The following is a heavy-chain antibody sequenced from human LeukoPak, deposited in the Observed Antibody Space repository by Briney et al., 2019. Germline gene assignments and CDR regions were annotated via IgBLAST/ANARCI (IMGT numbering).Heavy chain of an antibody. J-gene: IGHJ6*03. Sequence: PGGSLRLSCAASGFTFSSPAMSWVRQTPGKGLEWVSSITPSGGGTYYADSVKGRFTISRDNSKNTLYLQLNSLRVEDTAVYYCAKNRGAGSHYYYHMNVWGKGTTVTVSS. CDR1: GFTFSSPA. CDR3: AKNRGAGSHYYYHMNV. CDR2: ITPSGGGT. D-gene: IGHD1-26*01. V-gene: IGHV3-23*01.